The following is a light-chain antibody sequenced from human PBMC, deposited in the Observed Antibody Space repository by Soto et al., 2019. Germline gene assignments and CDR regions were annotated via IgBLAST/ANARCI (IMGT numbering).Light chain of an antibody. V-gene: IGKV1-39*01. Sequence: DIQITHSPSSLSASVGDRVTITCRASQSISSYLNWYQQKPGKAPKLLTYAASSLQSGVPSRFSGSGSGTDFTLTISSLQPEDFATYYCQQSYSTGFGGGTKVDIK. J-gene: IGKJ4*01. CDR3: QQSYSTG. CDR1: QSISSY. CDR2: AAS.